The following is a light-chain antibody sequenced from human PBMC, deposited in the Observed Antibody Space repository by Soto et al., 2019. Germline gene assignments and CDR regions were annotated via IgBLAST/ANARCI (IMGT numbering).Light chain of an antibody. CDR3: LQHNTYPRT. CDR2: GAS. Sequence: DIQMTQSPSSLAASVGDRVTITCRASQGVANDLGWYQQKPGKAPKRLIYGASSLQSGVPSRFSGSGSGTEFTLTISSLQPEDYATYYCLQHNTYPRTFDQGTKVEIK. J-gene: IGKJ1*01. V-gene: IGKV1-17*01. CDR1: QGVAND.